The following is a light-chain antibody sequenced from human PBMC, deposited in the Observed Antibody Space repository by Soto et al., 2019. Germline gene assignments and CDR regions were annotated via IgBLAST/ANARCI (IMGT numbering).Light chain of an antibody. CDR2: DAS. CDR1: QSVSSY. Sequence: EIVLTQSPATLSLSPGERATLSCRASQSVSSYLAWYQQKPGQAPRLLIYDASNRATGIPARFSGSGSGTDFPLTISSLEPEDFVVYYCQQRSTWPGAFGGGTKVEIK. V-gene: IGKV3-11*01. CDR3: QQRSTWPGA. J-gene: IGKJ4*01.